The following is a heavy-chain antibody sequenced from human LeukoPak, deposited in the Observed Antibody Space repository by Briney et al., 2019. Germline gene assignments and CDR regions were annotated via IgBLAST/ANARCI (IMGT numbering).Heavy chain of an antibody. V-gene: IGHV3-33*01. CDR2: IWRDGSNE. CDR3: ARDFGARPFDI. D-gene: IGHD3-10*01. J-gene: IGHJ3*02. Sequence: GGPLRLSCAASGFTFSAYGMHWVRQAPGKGLEWVAVIWRDGSNENYPDSVKGRFTISRDNSKNTLFLQMNSLRTEDTAVYYCARDFGARPFDIWGQGTMVTVSS. CDR1: GFTFSAYG.